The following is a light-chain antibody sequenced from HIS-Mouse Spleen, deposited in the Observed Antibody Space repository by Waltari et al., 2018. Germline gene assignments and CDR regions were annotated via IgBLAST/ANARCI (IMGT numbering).Light chain of an antibody. V-gene: IGLV1-47*01. CDR3: AAWDDSLSGPV. CDR1: SSNIGSNY. CDR2: RNK. Sequence: QSVLTQPPSASGTPGQRVTISCSGSSSNIGSNYVYWYQQLPGTAPKLLIYRNKQRPSGVPARCSGSKSGTSASLAISGLRSEDEADYYCAAWDDSLSGPVFGGGTKLTVL. J-gene: IGLJ3*02.